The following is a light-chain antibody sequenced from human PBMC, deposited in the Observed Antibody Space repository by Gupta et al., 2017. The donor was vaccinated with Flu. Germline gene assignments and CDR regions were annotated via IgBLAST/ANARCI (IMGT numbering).Light chain of an antibody. J-gene: IGLJ1*01. Sequence: SITISCTGTSSDVGGYDYVSWYQQHPGTPPKRMIYDVSNRPSGVSNRFSGSKSGSAASLTISGLQAEDEADYYCSSYTSTPFVVFGTGTRLTVL. CDR3: SSYTSTPFVV. CDR1: SSDVGGYDY. V-gene: IGLV2-14*03. CDR2: DVS.